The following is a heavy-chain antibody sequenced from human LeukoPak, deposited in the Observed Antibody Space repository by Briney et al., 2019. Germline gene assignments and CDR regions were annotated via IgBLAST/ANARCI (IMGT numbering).Heavy chain of an antibody. CDR2: IKQDGSEN. CDR1: GFTFSSYW. J-gene: IGHJ4*02. D-gene: IGHD6-19*01. Sequence: GGSLRLSCVASGFTFSSYWMSWVRQAPGKGLEWVANIKQDGSENFYVDSVKGRFTISRDNAKNSLYLQMNSLRAVDTAVYYCAREYSSGWYDYWGQGTLVTVSS. CDR3: AREYSSGWYDY. V-gene: IGHV3-7*01.